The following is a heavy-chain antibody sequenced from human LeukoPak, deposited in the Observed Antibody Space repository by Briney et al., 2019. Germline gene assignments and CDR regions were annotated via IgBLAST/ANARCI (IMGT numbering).Heavy chain of an antibody. D-gene: IGHD3-16*01. CDR1: GFTLSSYA. V-gene: IGHV3-23*01. CDR3: AKCQGAFYYYDGLDV. Sequence: GGSLRLSCAASGFTLSSYAMSWVRQAPGKGLEWFSGISGNGVSTYYADSVKGRFTISRDSSKNMLYLEMNSLRAEDTAVYYCAKCQGAFYYYDGLDVWGQGTTVTVSS. J-gene: IGHJ6*02. CDR2: ISGNGVST.